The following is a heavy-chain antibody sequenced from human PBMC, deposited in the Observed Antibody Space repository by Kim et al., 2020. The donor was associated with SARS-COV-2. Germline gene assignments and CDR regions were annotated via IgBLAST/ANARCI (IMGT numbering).Heavy chain of an antibody. Sequence: ASVKVSCKASGYTFTSYGISWVRQAPGQGLEWMGWISAYNGNTNYAQKLQGRVTMTTDTSTSTAYMELRSLRSDDTAVYYCARDRAVVVPAANYCYYGMDVWGQGTTVTVSS. D-gene: IGHD2-2*01. V-gene: IGHV1-18*01. CDR1: GYTFTSYG. CDR3: ARDRAVVVPAANYCYYGMDV. CDR2: ISAYNGNT. J-gene: IGHJ6*02.